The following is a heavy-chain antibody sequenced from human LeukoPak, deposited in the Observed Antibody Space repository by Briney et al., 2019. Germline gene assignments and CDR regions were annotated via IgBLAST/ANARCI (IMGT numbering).Heavy chain of an antibody. Sequence: GGSLRLSCAASGFTFSSYAMHWVRQAPGKGLEWVAVISYDGSNKYYADSVKGRFTISRDNSKNTLYLQMSSLRAEDTAVYYCARDPGGVVVAGYFDYWGQGTLVTVSS. CDR1: GFTFSSYA. CDR3: ARDPGGVVVAGYFDY. D-gene: IGHD2-15*01. V-gene: IGHV3-30-3*01. CDR2: ISYDGSNK. J-gene: IGHJ4*02.